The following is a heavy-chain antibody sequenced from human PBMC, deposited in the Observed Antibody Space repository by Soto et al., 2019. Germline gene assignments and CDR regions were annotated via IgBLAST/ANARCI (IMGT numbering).Heavy chain of an antibody. V-gene: IGHV2-5*01. CDR1: GFSLSTSGVG. CDR2: IYWNDDK. CDR3: AHRSYYDFWSGYYRGVLYNWFDP. D-gene: IGHD3-3*01. Sequence: SGPTLVNPTQTLTLTCTFSGFSLSTSGVGVGSIRQPPGKALEWLALIYWNDDKRYSPSLKSRLTITKDTSKNQVFLTMTNMDPVDTDTYYCAHRSYYDFWSGYYRGVLYNWFDPWGQGTLVTVSS. J-gene: IGHJ5*02.